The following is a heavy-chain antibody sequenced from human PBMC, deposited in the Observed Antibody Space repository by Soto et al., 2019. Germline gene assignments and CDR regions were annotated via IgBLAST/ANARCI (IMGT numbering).Heavy chain of an antibody. CDR1: GFTFGEYA. CDR3: TRLDYYDSSGSYSGMDV. CDR2: IRSKTYGGTK. V-gene: IGHV3-49*04. D-gene: IGHD3-22*01. Sequence: GGSLSISCIASGFTFGEYAMTWVRPAPGKGLEWVGFIRSKTYGGTKEYAASVKGRFTISRDDSKTIAYLQMNSLKTEDTAVYYCTRLDYYDSSGSYSGMDVWGRGTTVT. J-gene: IGHJ6*02.